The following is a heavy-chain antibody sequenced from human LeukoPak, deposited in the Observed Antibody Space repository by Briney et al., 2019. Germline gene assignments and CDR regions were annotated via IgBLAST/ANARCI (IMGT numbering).Heavy chain of an antibody. J-gene: IGHJ4*02. CDR1: GVSISRSSYY. CDR3: ARELLLNYYFDY. V-gene: IGHV4-39*02. Sequence: SETLSLTCTVSGVSISRSSYYWGWIRQPPGKGLEWIGSIYYSGSTYYNPSLKSRVTISVDTSKNQFSLKLSSVTAADTAVYYCARELLLNYYFDYWGQGTLVTVSS. CDR2: IYYSGST. D-gene: IGHD3-22*01.